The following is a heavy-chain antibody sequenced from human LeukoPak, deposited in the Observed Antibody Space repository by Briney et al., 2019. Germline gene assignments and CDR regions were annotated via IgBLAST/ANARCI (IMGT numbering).Heavy chain of an antibody. Sequence: PSETLSLTCTVSGGSVSSGSYYWRWIRQPPGKGLEWIGYIYYSGSTNYNPSLKSRVTISVDTSKNQFSLKLSSVTAADTAVYYCARGGHPYGGNSEVGDYWGQGTLVTVSS. D-gene: IGHD4-23*01. CDR3: ARGGHPYGGNSEVGDY. J-gene: IGHJ4*02. CDR1: GGSVSSGSYY. CDR2: IYYSGST. V-gene: IGHV4-61*01.